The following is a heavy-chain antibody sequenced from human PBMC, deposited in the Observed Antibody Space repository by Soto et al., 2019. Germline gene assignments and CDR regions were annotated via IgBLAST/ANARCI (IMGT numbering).Heavy chain of an antibody. V-gene: IGHV3-23*01. J-gene: IGHJ4*02. D-gene: IGHD3-22*01. Sequence: GGSLRLSCAASGFTFSNYAMNWVRQAPGKGLEWVSGIVGSGASTNYADSVKGRFTISRDNSKNTLYLHMNGLRAEDTATYYCAKLPSSGFYYFDYWGQGTPVTVAS. CDR2: IVGSGAST. CDR3: AKLPSSGFYYFDY. CDR1: GFTFSNYA.